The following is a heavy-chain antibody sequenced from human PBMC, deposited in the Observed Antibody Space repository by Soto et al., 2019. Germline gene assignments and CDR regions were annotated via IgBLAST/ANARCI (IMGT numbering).Heavy chain of an antibody. CDR1: DDSINSDKFY. Sequence: HLQLQESGPGLVKPSETLSLMCSVSDDSINSDKFYWGWIRQPPGKGLEWIGSIYYRGNAYYNPSLLTRVTISLDKSKSQFSLKLNSVTAADSAVYFCARLEGLATISYYFDFWGPGALVTVSS. CDR2: IYYRGNA. CDR3: ARLEGLATISYYFDF. V-gene: IGHV4-39*01. D-gene: IGHD3-9*01. J-gene: IGHJ4*02.